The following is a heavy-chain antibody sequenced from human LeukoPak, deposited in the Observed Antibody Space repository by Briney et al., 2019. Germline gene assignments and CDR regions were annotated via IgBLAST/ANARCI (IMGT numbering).Heavy chain of an antibody. D-gene: IGHD3-10*01. CDR2: INHSGST. J-gene: IGHJ4*02. Sequence: SETLSLTCAVYGGSFSGYYWSWIRQPPGKGLEWIGEINHSGSTNYNPSLKSRVTISVDTSKNQFSLKLSSVTTADTAVYYCARGNYYGSGSLDYWGQGTLVTVSS. CDR3: ARGNYYGSGSLDY. V-gene: IGHV4-34*01. CDR1: GGSFSGYY.